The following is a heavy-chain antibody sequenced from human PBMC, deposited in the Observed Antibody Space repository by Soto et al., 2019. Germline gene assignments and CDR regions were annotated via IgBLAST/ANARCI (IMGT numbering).Heavy chain of an antibody. J-gene: IGHJ4*02. CDR3: AKDQGGNFLAAPYSFDY. CDR1: GFTFSSYG. CDR2: ISGSGGST. V-gene: IGHV3-23*01. Sequence: SLGVSCAASGFTFSSYGMHWVRQAPGKGLEWVSAISGSGGSTYYADSVKGRFTISRDNSKNTLYLQMNSLRAEDTAVYYCAKDQGGNFLAAPYSFDYWGQGTLVTVSS. D-gene: IGHD1-26*01.